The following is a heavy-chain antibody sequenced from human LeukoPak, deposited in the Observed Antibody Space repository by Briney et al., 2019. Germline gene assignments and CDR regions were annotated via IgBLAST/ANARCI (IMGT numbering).Heavy chain of an antibody. Sequence: GGSLRLSCAASGFTFNTYAMNWVRLAPGKGLEWVSAISDSGGSTYYADSVKGRFTISRDNSKNTVYLQIHRLRAEDTAVYYCAKGKGSSSSSIDWWGQGTLVTVSS. CDR3: AKGKGSSSSSIDW. CDR1: GFTFNTYA. J-gene: IGHJ4*02. CDR2: ISDSGGST. V-gene: IGHV3-23*01. D-gene: IGHD2-15*01.